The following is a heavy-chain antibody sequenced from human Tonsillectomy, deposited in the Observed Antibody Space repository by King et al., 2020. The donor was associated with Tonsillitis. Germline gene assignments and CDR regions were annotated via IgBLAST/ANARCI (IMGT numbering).Heavy chain of an antibody. V-gene: IGHV3-72*01. CDR1: GFTFSDHY. J-gene: IGHJ3*02. D-gene: IGHD3-22*01. CDR2: TRNKANSYTT. CDR3: AHSRGYYDYDELDI. Sequence: VQLVESGGGLVQPGGSLRLSCAVSGFTFSDHYIDWVRQAPGKGLEWVGHTRNKANSYTTEYAASVKGRFTISRDDSKKSVYLQMNSLKTEDTAVYYCAHSRGYYDYDELDIWGQGPMVTVS.